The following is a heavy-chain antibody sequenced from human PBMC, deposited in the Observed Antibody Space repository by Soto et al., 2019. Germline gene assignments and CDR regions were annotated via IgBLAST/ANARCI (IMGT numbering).Heavy chain of an antibody. CDR1: GGTFSSYA. CDR2: IIPIFGIA. J-gene: IGHJ3*02. D-gene: IGHD3-10*01. Sequence: ASVKVSCKASGGTFSSYAISWVRQAPGQGLEWMGGIIPIFGIANYAQKFQGRVTITADKSTSTAYMELSSLRSEDTAVYYCARAGGSSAAFDIWGQGTMVTVSS. V-gene: IGHV1-69*10. CDR3: ARAGGSSAAFDI.